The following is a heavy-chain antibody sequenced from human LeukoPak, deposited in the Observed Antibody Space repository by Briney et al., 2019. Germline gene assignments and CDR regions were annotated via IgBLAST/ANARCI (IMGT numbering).Heavy chain of an antibody. D-gene: IGHD2-21*02. V-gene: IGHV3-74*01. CDR3: AKVWGKDCSPLLGFDY. Sequence: PGGSLRLSCAASGFTFSSYWMHWVRQAPGKGLVWVSRINSDGSSTSYADSVKGRFTISRDNAKNTLYLQMNSLRAEDTAVYYCAKVWGKDCSPLLGFDYCGQGTLVTVSS. J-gene: IGHJ4*02. CDR1: GFTFSSYW. CDR2: INSDGSST.